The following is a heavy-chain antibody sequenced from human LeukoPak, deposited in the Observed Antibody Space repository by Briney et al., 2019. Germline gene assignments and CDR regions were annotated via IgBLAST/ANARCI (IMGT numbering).Heavy chain of an antibody. J-gene: IGHJ6*02. Sequence: GASVTVSCKASGGTFSSYAISWVRQAPGQGLEWMGRIIPILGIANYAQKFQGRVTITADKSTSTAYMELSSLRSEDTAVYYCARSPLSGYGVDVWGQGTTVTVSS. D-gene: IGHD3-10*01. V-gene: IGHV1-69*04. CDR2: IIPILGIA. CDR1: GGTFSSYA. CDR3: ARSPLSGYGVDV.